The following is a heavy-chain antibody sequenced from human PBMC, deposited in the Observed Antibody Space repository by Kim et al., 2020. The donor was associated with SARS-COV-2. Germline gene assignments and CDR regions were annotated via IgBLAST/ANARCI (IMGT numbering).Heavy chain of an antibody. J-gene: IGHJ4*02. Sequence: SGPTLVNPTQTLTLTCTFSGFSLSTSGMCVSWIRQPPGKALEWLALIDWDDDKYYSTSLKTRLTISKDTSKNQVVLTMTNMDPVDTATYYCARGGYVWGSYRPQRYFDYWGQGTLVTVSS. CDR2: IDWDDDK. CDR3: ARGGYVWGSYRPQRYFDY. V-gene: IGHV2-70*01. D-gene: IGHD3-16*02. CDR1: GFSLSTSGMC.